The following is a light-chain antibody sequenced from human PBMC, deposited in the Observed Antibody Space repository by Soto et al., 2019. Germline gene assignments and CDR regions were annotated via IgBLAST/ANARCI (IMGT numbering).Light chain of an antibody. CDR3: QQYNNCPPYT. J-gene: IGKJ2*01. CDR2: GAS. Sequence: EIVMTQSPATLSVSPGERATLSCRASQSVSSNLAWYQQKPGQAPRLLSYGASTRATGIPARFSGSGSGTEFTLNISSLQSADFAVYYCQQYNNCPPYTFGQGTKLEIK. CDR1: QSVSSN. V-gene: IGKV3-15*01.